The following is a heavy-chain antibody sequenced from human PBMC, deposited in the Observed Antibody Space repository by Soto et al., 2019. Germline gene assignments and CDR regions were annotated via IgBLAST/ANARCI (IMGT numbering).Heavy chain of an antibody. CDR2: ISGGGGST. Sequence: GGSLRLSCAASGFTFSSYAMSWVRQAPGKGLEWVSAISGGGGSTYYADSVKGRFTISRDNSKNTLFLQMNSLRAEDTAVYYCAKVPGGTGTTFPRYNWFDPWGQGTLVTVSS. J-gene: IGHJ5*02. CDR1: GFTFSSYA. D-gene: IGHD1-7*01. V-gene: IGHV3-23*01. CDR3: AKVPGGTGTTFPRYNWFDP.